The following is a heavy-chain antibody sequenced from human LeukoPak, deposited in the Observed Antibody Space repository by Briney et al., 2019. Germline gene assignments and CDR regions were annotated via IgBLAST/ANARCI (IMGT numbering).Heavy chain of an antibody. CDR1: GYTFTGYY. CDR2: INPNSGGT. J-gene: IGHJ5*02. CDR3: ARDLWVYGSGSYGWFDP. D-gene: IGHD3-10*01. Sequence: GASVKVSCNASGYTFTGYYMHWVRQAPGQGLEWMGWINPNSGGTNYAQKFQGRVTMTRDTSISTAYMELSRLRSDDTAVYYCARDLWVYGSGSYGWFDPWGQGTLVTVSS. V-gene: IGHV1-2*02.